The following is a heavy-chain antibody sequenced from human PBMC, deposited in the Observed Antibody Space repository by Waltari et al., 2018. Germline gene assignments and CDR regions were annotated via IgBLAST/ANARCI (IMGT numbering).Heavy chain of an antibody. Sequence: QVQLQQWGAGLLKPSETLSPTCAVYGGSFSGYYWSWIRQPPGKGLEWIGEINHSGSTNYNPSLKSRVTISVDTSKNQFSLKLSSVTAADTAVYYCARGREDFWSGYYPLDVWGKGTTVTISS. D-gene: IGHD3-3*01. CDR3: ARGREDFWSGYYPLDV. CDR1: GGSFSGYY. CDR2: INHSGST. V-gene: IGHV4-34*01. J-gene: IGHJ6*04.